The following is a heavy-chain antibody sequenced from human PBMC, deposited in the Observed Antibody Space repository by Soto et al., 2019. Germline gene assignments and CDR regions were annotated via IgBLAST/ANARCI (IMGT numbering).Heavy chain of an antibody. Sequence: EVQLVESGGGLVKPGGSLRLSCAASGFTFSSYSMNWVRQAPGQGLEWVSSISSSSSYLYYADSVKGRFTISRDNATNALDLQMNSLRAEDTAVYYCARDHHSSSSSYYYYYMDVWGKGTTVTVSS. CDR2: ISSSSSYL. CDR3: ARDHHSSSSSYYYYYMDV. D-gene: IGHD6-6*01. V-gene: IGHV3-21*01. J-gene: IGHJ6*03. CDR1: GFTFSSYS.